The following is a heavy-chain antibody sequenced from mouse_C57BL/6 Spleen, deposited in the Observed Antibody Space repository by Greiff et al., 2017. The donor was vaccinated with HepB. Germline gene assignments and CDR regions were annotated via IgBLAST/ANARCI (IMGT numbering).Heavy chain of an antibody. CDR3: ARGTTVVDWYFDV. J-gene: IGHJ1*03. CDR2: IYPGDGDT. Sequence: VQLQQSGAELVKPGASVKISCKASGYAFSSYWMNWVKQRPGKGLEWIGQIYPGDGDTNYNGKFKGKATLTADKSSSTAYMQLSSLTSEDSAVYFWARGTTVVDWYFDVWGTGTTVTVSS. D-gene: IGHD1-1*01. CDR1: GYAFSSYW. V-gene: IGHV1-80*01.